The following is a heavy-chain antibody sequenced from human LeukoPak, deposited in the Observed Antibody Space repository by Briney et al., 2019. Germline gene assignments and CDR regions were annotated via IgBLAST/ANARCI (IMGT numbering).Heavy chain of an antibody. Sequence: ASVTVSCKASGYTFTDYYMHWVRQAPGQGLEWMGWINPNSGGTNYAQKLQGRVTMTRDTSISTAYMELSRLRSDDTAVYYCARSHIVPYYFDYWGQGTLVTVSS. CDR2: INPNSGGT. D-gene: IGHD2-21*01. CDR3: ARSHIVPYYFDY. V-gene: IGHV1-2*02. CDR1: GYTFTDYY. J-gene: IGHJ4*02.